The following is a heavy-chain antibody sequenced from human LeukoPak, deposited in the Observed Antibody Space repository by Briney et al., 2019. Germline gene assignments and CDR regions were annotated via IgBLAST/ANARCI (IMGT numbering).Heavy chain of an antibody. J-gene: IGHJ3*02. V-gene: IGHV3-48*03. D-gene: IGHD5-24*01. CDR2: ISTSGNVI. CDR3: ARDSKDGYRASGAFDI. Sequence: PGGSLRLSCAASGFTFSSYEMNWVRQAPGKGLEWVSYISTSGNVIYYADSVKGRFTISRDNAENSLYLQMNSLRAEDTAVYYCARDSKDGYRASGAFDIWWRGTMVTVSS. CDR1: GFTFSSYE.